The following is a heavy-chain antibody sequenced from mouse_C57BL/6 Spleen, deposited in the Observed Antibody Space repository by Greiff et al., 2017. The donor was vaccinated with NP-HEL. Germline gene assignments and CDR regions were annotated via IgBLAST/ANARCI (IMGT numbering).Heavy chain of an antibody. D-gene: IGHD1-1*01. CDR2: IYPRSGNT. J-gene: IGHJ4*01. CDR1: GYTFTSYG. CDR3: ARQGIGYCGSSPLAMDY. Sequence: VQLQQSGAELARPGASVKLSCKASGYTFTSYGISWVKQRTGQGLEWIGEIYPRSGNTYYNEKFKGKATLTADKSSSTAYMELRSLTSEDSAVYFCARQGIGYCGSSPLAMDYWGQGTSVTVSS. V-gene: IGHV1-81*01.